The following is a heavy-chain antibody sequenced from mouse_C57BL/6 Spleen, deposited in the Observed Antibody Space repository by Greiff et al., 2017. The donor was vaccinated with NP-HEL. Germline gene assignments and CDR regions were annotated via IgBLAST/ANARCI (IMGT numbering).Heavy chain of an antibody. V-gene: IGHV1-80*01. CDR2: IYPGDGDT. Sequence: QVQLQQSGAELVKPGASVKISCKASGYAFSSYWMNWVKQRPGKGLEWIGQIYPGDGDTNYNGKFKGKATLTADKSSSTAYMQLSSLTSEDSAVYFCARRGLMVTTGFAYWGQGTLVTVSA. CDR1: GYAFSSYW. D-gene: IGHD2-2*01. CDR3: ARRGLMVTTGFAY. J-gene: IGHJ3*01.